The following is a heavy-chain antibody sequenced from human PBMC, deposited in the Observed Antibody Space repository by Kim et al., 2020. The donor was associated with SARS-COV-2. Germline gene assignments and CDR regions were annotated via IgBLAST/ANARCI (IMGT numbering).Heavy chain of an antibody. D-gene: IGHD1-26*01. V-gene: IGHV4-34*01. Sequence: SETLSLTCAVYGGSFSGYYWSWIRQPPGKGLEWIGEINHSGSTNYNPSLKSRVTISVDTSKNQFSLKLSSVTAADTAVYYCARGSIVGANNWFDPWGQGTLVTVSS. CDR2: INHSGST. CDR3: ARGSIVGANNWFDP. J-gene: IGHJ5*02. CDR1: GGSFSGYY.